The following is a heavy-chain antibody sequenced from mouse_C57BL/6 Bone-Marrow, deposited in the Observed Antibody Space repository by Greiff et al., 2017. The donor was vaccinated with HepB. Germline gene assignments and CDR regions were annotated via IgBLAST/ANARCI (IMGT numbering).Heavy chain of an antibody. CDR3: ARRASYCSNYGYWYCDV. CDR1: GFSLSTSGMG. D-gene: IGHD2-5*01. V-gene: IGHV8-12*01. Sequence: VKLMESGPGILQSSQTLSLTCSFSGFSLSTSGMGVSWIRQPSGKGLEWLAHIYWDDDKRYNPSLKSRLTISKDTSRNQVFLKITSVDTADTATYYCARRASYCSNYGYWYCDVWGTGTTVTVSS. J-gene: IGHJ1*03. CDR2: IYWDDDK.